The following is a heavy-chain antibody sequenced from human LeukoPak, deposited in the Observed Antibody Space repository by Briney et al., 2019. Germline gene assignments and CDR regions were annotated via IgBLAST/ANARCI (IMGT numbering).Heavy chain of an antibody. CDR1: GFTFSNAW. D-gene: IGHD1-1*01. V-gene: IGHV3-15*01. Sequence: GGSLRLSCAASGFTFSNAWMSWVRQAPGKGLEWVGRIKSNTDGGTTDYAAPVKGRFTISRDDSRNTLYLQMNSLKTEDTAVYYCTTEFLPWYNWNEKLDAFDIWGQGTMVTVSS. CDR3: TTEFLPWYNWNEKLDAFDI. J-gene: IGHJ3*02. CDR2: IKSNTDGGTT.